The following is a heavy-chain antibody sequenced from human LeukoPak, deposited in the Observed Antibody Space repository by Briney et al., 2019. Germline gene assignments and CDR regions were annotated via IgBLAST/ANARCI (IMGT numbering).Heavy chain of an antibody. D-gene: IGHD1-26*01. Sequence: ASVKVSCKASGGTFSSYAISWVRQAPGQGLEWMGWISAYNGNTNYAQKLQGGVTMTTDTSTSTAYMELRSLRSDDTAVYYCAREGDVGALGYWGQGTLVTVSS. J-gene: IGHJ4*02. CDR1: GGTFSSYA. V-gene: IGHV1-18*01. CDR3: AREGDVGALGY. CDR2: ISAYNGNT.